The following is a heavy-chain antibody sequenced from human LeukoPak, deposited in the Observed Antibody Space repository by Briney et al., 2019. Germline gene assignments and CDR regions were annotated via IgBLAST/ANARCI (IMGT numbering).Heavy chain of an antibody. CDR1: GFTFDDYA. CDR3: AKRTSGSGWGCFDP. V-gene: IGHV3-43*02. J-gene: IGHJ5*02. CDR2: ISGDGGST. Sequence: PGGSLRLSCAASGFTFDDYAMHWVRQAPGKGLEWVSLISGDGGSTYYADSVKGRFTISRDNSKNSLYLQMNSLRTEDTALYYCAKRTSGSGWGCFDPWGQGTLVTVSS. D-gene: IGHD6-19*01.